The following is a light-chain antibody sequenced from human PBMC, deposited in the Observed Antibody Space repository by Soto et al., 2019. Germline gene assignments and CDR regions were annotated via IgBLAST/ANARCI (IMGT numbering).Light chain of an antibody. CDR2: AAS. V-gene: IGKV1-9*01. CDR1: QGISSY. CDR3: QQLNSYPLT. J-gene: IGKJ4*01. Sequence: DIQLTQSPSFLSASVGDRVTITCRASQGISSYLAWYQQKPRKAPKLLIYAASTLQSGVPSRFSGSGSGTEFTLTISSLQPEDFATYYCQQLNSYPLTFGGGTNVEIK.